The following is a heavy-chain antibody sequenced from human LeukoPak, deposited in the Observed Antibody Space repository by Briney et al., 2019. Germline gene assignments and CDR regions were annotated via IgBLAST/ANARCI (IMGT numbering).Heavy chain of an antibody. V-gene: IGHV3-48*02. J-gene: IGHJ4*02. Sequence: PGGSLRLSCAASGFTFSSYGMNWVRQAPGKGLEWVSYISSGSSSIYYADSVKGRFTISRDNAKNSLNLQMNSLRDEDTAVYYCARASRSGYDYWGQGTLVTVSS. CDR3: ARASRSGYDY. D-gene: IGHD3-22*01. CDR2: ISSGSSSI. CDR1: GFTFSSYG.